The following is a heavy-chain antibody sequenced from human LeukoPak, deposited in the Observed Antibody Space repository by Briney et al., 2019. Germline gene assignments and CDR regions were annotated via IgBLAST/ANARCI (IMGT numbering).Heavy chain of an antibody. CDR3: ATDLDYYDILTGYTSHAFDI. CDR2: FDPEDGET. J-gene: IGHJ3*02. D-gene: IGHD3-9*01. Sequence: GASVKVSCEVSGYTLTELSMHWVRQAPGKGLEWMGGFDPEDGETIYAQKFQGRVTTTEDTSTDTAYMELSSLRSEDTAVYYCATDLDYYDILTGYTSHAFDIWGQGTMVTVSS. V-gene: IGHV1-24*01. CDR1: GYTLTELS.